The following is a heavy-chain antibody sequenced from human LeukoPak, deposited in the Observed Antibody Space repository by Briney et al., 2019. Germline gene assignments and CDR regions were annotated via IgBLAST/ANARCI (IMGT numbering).Heavy chain of an antibody. CDR2: IYHSGST. V-gene: IGHV4-38-2*02. CDR3: ARDFTMEQAFDI. J-gene: IGHJ3*02. CDR1: GYSISSGYY. D-gene: IGHD1/OR15-1a*01. Sequence: SETLSLTCTVSGYSISSGYYWGWIRQPPGKGLEWIGSIYHSGSTYYNPSLKSRVTISVDTSKNQFSLKLNSVTAADTAVYYCARDFTMEQAFDIWGQGTMVTVSS.